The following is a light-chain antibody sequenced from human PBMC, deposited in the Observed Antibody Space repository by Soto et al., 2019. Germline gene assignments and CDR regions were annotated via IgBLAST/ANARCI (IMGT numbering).Light chain of an antibody. J-gene: IGLJ1*01. CDR2: DVT. V-gene: IGLV2-14*03. CDR3: SSYTISTLV. Sequence: QSVLTQPASVSGSPGQSITISCTGTSSDINTYIYISWYQQHPGKAPKLIIYDVTNRPPGVSNRFSGSKSGNTASLTISGLQAEDEADYYCSSYTISTLVFGTGTKLTVL. CDR1: SSDINTYIY.